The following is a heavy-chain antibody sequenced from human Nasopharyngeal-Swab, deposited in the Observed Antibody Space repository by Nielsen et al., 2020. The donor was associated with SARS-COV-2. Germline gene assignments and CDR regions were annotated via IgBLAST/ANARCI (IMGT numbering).Heavy chain of an antibody. J-gene: IGHJ5*01. CDR2: ISPGSDSM. CDR1: GFTLSDYN. V-gene: IGHV3-48*04. D-gene: IGHD3-10*01. CDR3: ARGSGDGGSYFWMGTIRGNRFDS. Sequence: GESLKISCAASGFTLSDYNMNWVRQVPGKGLEWLSYISPGSDSMSYADSVKGRFTISRDNAKNSLYLQMDTLRAEDTAVYYCARGSGDGGSYFWMGTIRGNRFDSWGQGTLVTVSS.